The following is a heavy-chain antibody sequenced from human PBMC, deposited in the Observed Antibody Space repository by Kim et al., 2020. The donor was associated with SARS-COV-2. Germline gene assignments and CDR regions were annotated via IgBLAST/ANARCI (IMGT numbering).Heavy chain of an antibody. J-gene: IGHJ4*02. CDR3: AKDIRYYYDSSGPFDY. V-gene: IGHV3-23*01. Sequence: SGKGRFTISRDNSKNTLYLQMNSLRAEDTAVYYCAKDIRYYYDSSGPFDYWGQGTLVTVSS. D-gene: IGHD3-22*01.